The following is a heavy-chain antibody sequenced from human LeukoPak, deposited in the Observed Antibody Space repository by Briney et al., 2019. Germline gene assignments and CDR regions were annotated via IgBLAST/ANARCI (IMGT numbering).Heavy chain of an antibody. J-gene: IGHJ4*02. CDR3: ARDGVGATGFDY. CDR1: GFTVSSNY. V-gene: IGHV3-66*02. D-gene: IGHD1-26*01. CDR2: IYSGGST. Sequence: GGSLRLYCAASGFTVSSNYMSWVRQAPGKGLEWVSVIYSGGSTYYADSVKGRFTISRDNSKNTLYLQMNSLRAEGTAVYYCARDGVGATGFDYWGQGTLVTVSS.